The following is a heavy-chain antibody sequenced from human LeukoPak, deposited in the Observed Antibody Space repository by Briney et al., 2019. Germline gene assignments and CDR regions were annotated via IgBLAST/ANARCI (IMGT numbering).Heavy chain of an antibody. CDR1: GFTFRNYA. V-gene: IGHV3-23*01. Sequence: PGGSLRLSCAASGFTFRNYAMDWVRQGPGKGLEWDAAISGAGATTFYTDSVKGRFTISRDNSKDTLYLQMNSLRAEDTAVYYCAKLDDSAAGRDYWGQGTLVTVSS. J-gene: IGHJ4*02. D-gene: IGHD6-13*01. CDR3: AKLDDSAAGRDY. CDR2: ISGAGATT.